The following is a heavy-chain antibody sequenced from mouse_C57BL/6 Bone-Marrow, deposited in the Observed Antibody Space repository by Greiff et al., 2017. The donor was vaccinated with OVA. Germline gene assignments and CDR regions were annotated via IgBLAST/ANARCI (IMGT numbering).Heavy chain of an antibody. CDR2: IDPSDSYT. Sequence: QVQLKQPGAELVMPGASVKLSCKASGYTFTSYWMHWVKQRPGQGLEWIGEIDPSDSYTNYNQKFKGKSTLTVAKSSSTAYMQLSSLTSEDSAVYYCARDSNYEGSFDYWGQGTTLTVSS. V-gene: IGHV1-69*01. CDR1: GYTFTSYW. D-gene: IGHD2-5*01. CDR3: ARDSNYEGSFDY. J-gene: IGHJ2*01.